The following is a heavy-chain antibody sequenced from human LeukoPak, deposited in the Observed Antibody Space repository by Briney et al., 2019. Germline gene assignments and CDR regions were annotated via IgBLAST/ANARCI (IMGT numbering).Heavy chain of an antibody. CDR3: AKDIQLST. CDR2: IGASGEST. CDR1: GFTFSVAA. J-gene: IGHJ3*01. Sequence: GGSLRLSCAASGFTFSVAAMTWVRQAPGKGLEWVSLIGASGESTYYADSVKGRFTISRDNSKNTLSLQMNSLRAEDTAMYFCAKDIQLSTWGLGAMVTVSS. V-gene: IGHV3-23*01. D-gene: IGHD5-24*01.